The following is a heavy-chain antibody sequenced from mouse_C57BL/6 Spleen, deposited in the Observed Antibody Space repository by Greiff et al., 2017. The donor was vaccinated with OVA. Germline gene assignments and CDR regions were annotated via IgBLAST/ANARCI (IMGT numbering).Heavy chain of an antibody. CDR3: ARHYGSRGAMDY. J-gene: IGHJ4*01. CDR2: IDPSDSYT. V-gene: IGHV1-69*01. Sequence: QVQLQQPGAELVMPGASVKLSCKASGYTFTSYWMHWVKQRPGQGLEWIGEIDPSDSYTNYNQKFKGKSTLTVDKSSRTAYMQLSSLTSEDSAVYYCARHYGSRGAMDYWGQGTSVTVSS. CDR1: GYTFTSYW. D-gene: IGHD1-1*01.